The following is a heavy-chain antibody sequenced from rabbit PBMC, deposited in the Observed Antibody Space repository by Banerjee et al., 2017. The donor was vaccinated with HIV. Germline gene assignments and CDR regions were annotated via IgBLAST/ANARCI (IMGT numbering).Heavy chain of an antibody. J-gene: IGHJ6*01. CDR3: ARVGGWGGGDL. Sequence: QEQLEESGGDLVKPEGSLTLTCTASGFSFTNKYVMCWVRQAPGKGLEWIACINTISGDTVYATWAKGRFTISKASWTTVTLQMTSLTDADTATYFCARVGGWGGGDLWGPGTLVTVS. CDR2: INTISGDT. D-gene: IGHD4-1*01. CDR1: GFSFTNKYV. V-gene: IGHV1S45*01.